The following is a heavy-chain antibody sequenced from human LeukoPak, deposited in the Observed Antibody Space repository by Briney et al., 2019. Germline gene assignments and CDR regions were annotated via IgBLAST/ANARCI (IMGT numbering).Heavy chain of an antibody. CDR1: GFTFNSFS. V-gene: IGHV3-48*01. CDR3: VRDRAYAFDI. J-gene: IGHJ3*02. Sequence: GGSLRLSCAASGFTFNSFSMNWVRQAPGKGLQWVSYIGIGGNIYYTDSLKGRFTISRDNAKNLLYLQMNSLRAEDTAVYYCVRDRAYAFDIWGQGTMVTVSS. CDR2: IGIGGNI.